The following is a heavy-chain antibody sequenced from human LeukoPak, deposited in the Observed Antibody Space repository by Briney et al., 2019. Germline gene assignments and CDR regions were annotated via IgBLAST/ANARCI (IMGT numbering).Heavy chain of an antibody. CDR3: ARKEGRSEYQPSFDS. CDR1: GGSFTGYY. V-gene: IGHV4-34*01. J-gene: IGHJ4*02. D-gene: IGHD2-2*01. Sequence: PSETLSLTCAVYGGSFTGYYWSWIRQTPGEGLEWIGEINHSGTTNYNPSLKSRVTISVDTSKHQFSLKLSSMTAADTAVYYCARKEGRSEYQPSFDSWGQGTLDTVSS. CDR2: INHSGTT.